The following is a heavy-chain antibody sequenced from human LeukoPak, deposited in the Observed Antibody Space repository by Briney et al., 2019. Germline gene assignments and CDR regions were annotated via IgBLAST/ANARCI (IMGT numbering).Heavy chain of an antibody. CDR3: AKDLMANFGVPLDV. V-gene: IGHV3-23*01. CDR2: ISGSGGST. J-gene: IGHJ6*04. D-gene: IGHD3-3*01. Sequence: PGGSLRLSCAASGFTFSSYAMHWVRQAPGKGLEWVSAISGSGGSTYYADSVKGRFTISRDNSKNTLYLQMNSLRAEDTAVYYCAKDLMANFGVPLDVWGKGTTVTVSS. CDR1: GFTFSSYA.